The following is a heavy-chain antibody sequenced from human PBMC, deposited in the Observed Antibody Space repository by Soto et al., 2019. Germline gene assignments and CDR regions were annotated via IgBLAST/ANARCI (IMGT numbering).Heavy chain of an antibody. CDR2: IIPIFGTA. V-gene: IGHV1-69*13. J-gene: IGHJ6*02. D-gene: IGHD5-18*01. Sequence: SVKVSWKASGGTFSSYAISWVRQAPGQGLEWMGGIIPIFGTANYAQKFQGRVTITADESTSTAYMELSSLRSEDTAVYYCARVPSFRGYIFHMDVWGQGTTVTVSS. CDR1: GGTFSSYA. CDR3: ARVPSFRGYIFHMDV.